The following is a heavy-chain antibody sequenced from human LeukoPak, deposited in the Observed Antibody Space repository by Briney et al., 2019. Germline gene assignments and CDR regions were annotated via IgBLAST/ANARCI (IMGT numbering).Heavy chain of an antibody. D-gene: IGHD3-10*01. J-gene: IGHJ5*02. CDR3: ARHLGDGSGSYYRTNWFDP. Sequence: NASETLSLTCTVSGGSISSYYWSWIRQPPGKGLEWIGYIYYSGSTNYNPSLKSRVTISVDTSKNQFSLKLSSVTAADTAVYYCARHLGDGSGSYYRTNWFDPWGQGTLVTVSS. CDR2: IYYSGST. V-gene: IGHV4-59*01. CDR1: GGSISSYY.